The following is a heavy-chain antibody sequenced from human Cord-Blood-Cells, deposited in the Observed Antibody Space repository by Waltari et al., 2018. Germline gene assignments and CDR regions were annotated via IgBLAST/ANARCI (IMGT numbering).Heavy chain of an antibody. CDR2: VDLRDGET. J-gene: IGHJ4*02. D-gene: IGHD3-22*01. Sequence: QVQLVQSGAEVKKPGASVKVSCKVSGYTLTELSMHWVRQAPGKGLEWMGGVDLRDGETICAQSAQVRDTRTEDTSTCTADLELSRLSSEDTAVYYCATGAYYYDSSGFLWLYYVDGWGQGTRVSVSS. CDR3: ATGAYYYDSSGFLWLYYVDG. V-gene: IGHV1-24*01. CDR1: GYTLTELS.